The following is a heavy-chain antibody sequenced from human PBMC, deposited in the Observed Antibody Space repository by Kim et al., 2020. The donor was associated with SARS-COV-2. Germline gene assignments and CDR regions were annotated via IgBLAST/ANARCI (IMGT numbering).Heavy chain of an antibody. CDR2: IYHSGST. J-gene: IGHJ4*02. Sequence: SETLSLTCAVSGDSISSGGYSWSWIRQPPGKGLEWIGYIYHSGSTYYNPSLKSRVTISVDRSKNQFSLKLSSVTAADTAVYYCARVAGRDYYDIEPEYYFDYWGQGTLVTVSS. CDR1: GDSISSGGYS. V-gene: IGHV4-30-2*01. CDR3: ARVAGRDYYDIEPEYYFDY. D-gene: IGHD3-22*01.